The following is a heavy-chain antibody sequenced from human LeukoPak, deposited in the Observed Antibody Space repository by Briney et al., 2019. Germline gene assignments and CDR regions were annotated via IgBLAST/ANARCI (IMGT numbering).Heavy chain of an antibody. CDR2: IGGSGRGT. V-gene: IGHV3-23*01. D-gene: IGHD2-15*01. CDR3: ARTQIYSSGGRCYLDY. CDR1: GFTFNKYD. J-gene: IGHJ4*02. Sequence: GGSLRLSCAASGFTFNKYDMTWVRQAPGKGLEWVSAIGGSGRGTHYADSVKGRFTISRDNSKNTLYLQMNSLRVEDTAVYFCARTQIYSSGGRCYLDYWGQGTLVTVSS.